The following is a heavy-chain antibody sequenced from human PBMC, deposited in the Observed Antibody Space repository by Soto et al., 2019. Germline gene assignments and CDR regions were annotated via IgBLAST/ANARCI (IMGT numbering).Heavy chain of an antibody. V-gene: IGHV1-18*04. CDR2: ISAYIGNT. CDR1: GYTFTSYG. J-gene: IGHJ4*02. Sequence: QVQLVQSGAEVKKPGASVQVSCKASGYTFTSYGISCVRPATGQGLEWMGWISAYIGNTNYAQKLQGRVTMTTDTSTSTAYRELRSLRSDDTAVYYCARAAYYDILTEHSFGYWGQGTLVTVSS. D-gene: IGHD3-9*01. CDR3: ARAAYYDILTEHSFGY.